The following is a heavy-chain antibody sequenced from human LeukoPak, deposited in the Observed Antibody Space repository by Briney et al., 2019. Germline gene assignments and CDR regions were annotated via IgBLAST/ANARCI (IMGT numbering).Heavy chain of an antibody. J-gene: IGHJ5*02. V-gene: IGHV3-48*03. CDR3: ARLVSLVDSNWFDP. CDR1: GFTFSSYE. D-gene: IGHD2-2*01. CDR2: ISSSGSTI. Sequence: GGSLRLPCAASGFTFSSYEMNWVRQAPGKGLEWVSYISSSGSTIYYVDSVKGRFTISRDNAKNSLYLQMNSLRAEDTAVYYCARLVSLVDSNWFDPWGQGTLVTVSS.